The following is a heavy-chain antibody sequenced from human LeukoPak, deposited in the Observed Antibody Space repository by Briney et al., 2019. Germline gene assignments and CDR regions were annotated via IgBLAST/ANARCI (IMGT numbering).Heavy chain of an antibody. CDR1: GGSISSGGYS. Sequence: SQALSLTCAVSGGSISSGGYSWSWIRQPPGTGLEWIGYIYYSGSTYYNPSLKSRVTISVDTSKNQFSLKLSSVTAADTAVYYCARESTAMAFDYWGQGTLVTVSS. D-gene: IGHD5-18*01. CDR2: IYYSGST. J-gene: IGHJ4*02. CDR3: ARESTAMAFDY. V-gene: IGHV4-31*11.